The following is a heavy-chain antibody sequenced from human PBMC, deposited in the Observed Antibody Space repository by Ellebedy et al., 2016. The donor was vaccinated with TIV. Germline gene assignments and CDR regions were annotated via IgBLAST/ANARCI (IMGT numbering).Heavy chain of an antibody. V-gene: IGHV1-46*01. CDR3: ARDDGSGYHPDY. J-gene: IGHJ4*02. D-gene: IGHD3-22*01. CDR2: INPSGGRT. Sequence: ASVKVSCXASGYTFVNYGISWVRQAPGQGLEWLGLINPSGGRTTYAQKFQGRVTVTTDTSTRTVYMELKSLRSEDTAVYYCARDDGSGYHPDYWGQGTLVTVSS. CDR1: GYTFVNYG.